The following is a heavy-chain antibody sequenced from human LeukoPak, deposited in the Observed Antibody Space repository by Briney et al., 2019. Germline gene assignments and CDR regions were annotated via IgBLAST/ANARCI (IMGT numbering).Heavy chain of an antibody. CDR1: GGSISSGLYS. V-gene: IGHV4-30-2*01. Sequence: PSETLSLTCDVSGGSISSGLYSWSWIRQPLGKVLDWIVYIYHTGSTYYNPSLKSRVTISVDTSKNQFSLRLSSVTAADTAVYYCARLQYCSGTSCYWFDPWGQGTLVTVSS. J-gene: IGHJ5*02. CDR3: ARLQYCSGTSCYWFDP. CDR2: IYHTGST. D-gene: IGHD2-2*01.